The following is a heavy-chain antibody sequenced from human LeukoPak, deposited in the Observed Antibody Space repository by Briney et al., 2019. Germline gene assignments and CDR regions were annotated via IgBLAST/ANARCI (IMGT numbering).Heavy chain of an antibody. CDR1: GSTFSNYW. CDR2: IRQDGGEI. Sequence: GGSLRLSCAASGSTFSNYWMHWVRQAPGKGLEWVANIRQDGGEIYYVSSVKGRFSISRDNAKNSVYLQMNSLRAEDTAVYYCARALSAWGQGTLVTVSS. CDR3: ARALSA. V-gene: IGHV3-7*03. D-gene: IGHD3-3*01. J-gene: IGHJ4*02.